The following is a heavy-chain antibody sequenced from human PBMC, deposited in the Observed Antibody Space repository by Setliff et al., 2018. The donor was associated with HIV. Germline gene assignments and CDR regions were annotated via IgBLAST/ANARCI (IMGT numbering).Heavy chain of an antibody. CDR1: GDSMTSGSYY. CDR3: ARGGSNSGWYGFFDF. Sequence: SETLSLTCTVSGDSMTSGSYYWTWIRQPAGKRLEWIGRVTVNGATEYNPSLQSRVTISVDTSENQFSLKLSSVTAADTAVYYCARGGSNSGWYGFFDFWGQGAQVTVSS. J-gene: IGHJ4*02. V-gene: IGHV4-61*02. CDR2: VTVNGAT. D-gene: IGHD6-19*01.